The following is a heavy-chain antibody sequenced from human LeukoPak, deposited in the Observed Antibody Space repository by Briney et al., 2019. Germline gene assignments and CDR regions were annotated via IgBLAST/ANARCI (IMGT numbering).Heavy chain of an antibody. J-gene: IGHJ4*02. Sequence: SETLSLTCTVSGGSISIYFWSWIRQPPGKGLEWIGYIDYSGSTNSNPSLKSRVTISVDTSKNQFSLNLSSVTAADTAVYYCARDGTAMEYWGQGTLVTVSS. CDR3: ARDGTAMEY. V-gene: IGHV4-59*12. D-gene: IGHD5-18*01. CDR2: IDYSGST. CDR1: GGSISIYF.